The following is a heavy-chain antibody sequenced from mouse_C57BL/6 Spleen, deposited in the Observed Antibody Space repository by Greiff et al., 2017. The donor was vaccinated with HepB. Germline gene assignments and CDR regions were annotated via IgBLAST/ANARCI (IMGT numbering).Heavy chain of an antibody. J-gene: IGHJ3*01. Sequence: EVNLVESGGGLVQPGGSLKLSCAASGFTFSDYYMYWVRQTPEKRLEWVAYISNGGGSTYYPDTVKGRFTISRDNAKNTLYLQMSRLKSEDTAMYYCARQKLGWFAYWGQGTLVTVSA. D-gene: IGHD4-1*01. CDR2: ISNGGGST. V-gene: IGHV5-12*01. CDR3: ARQKLGWFAY. CDR1: GFTFSDYY.